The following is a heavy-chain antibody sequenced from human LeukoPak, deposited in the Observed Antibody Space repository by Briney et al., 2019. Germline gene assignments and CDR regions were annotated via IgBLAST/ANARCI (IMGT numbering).Heavy chain of an antibody. Sequence: ASVTVSCKASGYTFTGYYMHWVRQAPGQGLEWMGWINPNSGGTNYAQKFQGRVTMTRDTSISTAYMELSRLRSDDTAVYYCARGHRFTLAVYGMDVWGQGTTVTVSS. D-gene: IGHD3-16*01. CDR2: INPNSGGT. CDR1: GYTFTGYY. V-gene: IGHV1-2*02. CDR3: ARGHRFTLAVYGMDV. J-gene: IGHJ6*02.